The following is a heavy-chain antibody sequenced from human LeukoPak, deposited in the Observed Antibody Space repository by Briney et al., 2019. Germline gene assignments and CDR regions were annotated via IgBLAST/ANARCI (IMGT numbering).Heavy chain of an antibody. J-gene: IGHJ4*02. CDR2: TYYRSKCYN. Sequence: SQTLSLTCAISGDSVTSNSAGWNWIKQSPSRGLEWRGRTYYRSKCYNDYAVCVNSRITNNPNKSMNQFSLQLNSVTPEDTAVYYCAREEYSSGWYHNWGQGTLVTVSS. D-gene: IGHD6-19*01. V-gene: IGHV6-1*01. CDR3: AREEYSSGWYHN. CDR1: GDSVTSNSAG.